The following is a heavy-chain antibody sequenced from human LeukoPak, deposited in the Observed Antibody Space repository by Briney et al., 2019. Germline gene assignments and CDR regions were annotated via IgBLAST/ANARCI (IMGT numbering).Heavy chain of an antibody. CDR2: ISSSSSYI. CDR3: AKDSVLKSSGWYGSLH. CDR1: GFTFSSYS. V-gene: IGHV3-21*01. J-gene: IGHJ4*02. Sequence: GGSLRLSCAASGFTFSSYSMNWVRQAPGKGLEWVSSISSSSSYIYYADSVKGRFTISRDNAKNSLYLQMNSLRAEDTAVYYCAKDSVLKSSGWYGSLHWGQGTLVTVSS. D-gene: IGHD6-19*01.